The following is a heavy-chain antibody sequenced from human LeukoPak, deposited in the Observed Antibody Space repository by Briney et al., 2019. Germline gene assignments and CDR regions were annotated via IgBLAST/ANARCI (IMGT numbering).Heavy chain of an antibody. V-gene: IGHV4-34*01. J-gene: IGHJ6*02. CDR1: GGSFSGYY. CDR2: INHSGST. D-gene: IGHD5-12*01. Sequence: PSETLSLTCAVYGGSFSGYYWSWIRQPPGKGLEWIGEINHSGSTNYNPSLKSRVTISVDTSKNEFSLKLSSVTAADTAVYYGARGGGYSGYDLFYYYYDYGMDVWGQGTTVTVSS. CDR3: ARGGGYSGYDLFYYYYDYGMDV.